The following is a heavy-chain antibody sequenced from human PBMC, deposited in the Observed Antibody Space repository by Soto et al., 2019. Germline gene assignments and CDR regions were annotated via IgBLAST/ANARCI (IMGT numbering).Heavy chain of an antibody. CDR2: IWYDGSNK. CDR1: GFTFSSYG. J-gene: IGHJ4*02. V-gene: IGHV3-33*01. D-gene: IGHD2-21*02. CDR3: AREGVAYCGGDCYFGYYFDY. Sequence: PGGSLRLSCAASGFTFSSYGMHWVRQAPGKGLEWVAVIWYDGSNKYYADSVKGRFTISRDNSKNTLYLQMNSLRTEDTAVYYCAREGVAYCGGDCYFGYYFDYWGQGTLVTVSS.